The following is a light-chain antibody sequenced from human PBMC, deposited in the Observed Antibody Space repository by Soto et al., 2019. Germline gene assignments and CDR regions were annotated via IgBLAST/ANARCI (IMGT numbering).Light chain of an antibody. CDR1: RSVASNY. CDR3: QQYTDWPLT. J-gene: IGKJ1*01. V-gene: IGKV3-20*01. CDR2: GIS. Sequence: EVVMTQSPATLSVSPGERATLSCRASRSVASNYLAWYQQKPGQAPRLLMYGISSRATGVPDRFSGSGSGTDFTLTISRLEPEDFAVYYRQQYTDWPLTFGQGTKVDIK.